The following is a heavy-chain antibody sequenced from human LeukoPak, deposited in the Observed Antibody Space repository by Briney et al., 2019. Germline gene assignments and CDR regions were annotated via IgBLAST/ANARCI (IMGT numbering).Heavy chain of an antibody. J-gene: IGHJ2*01. V-gene: IGHV4-38-2*02. D-gene: IGHD3-9*01. CDR2: IYHSGST. Sequence: SETLSLTCTVSGYSISSGYYWGWIRQPPGKGLEWIGSIYHSGSTYYNPSLKSRVTISVDTSKNQFSLKLSSVTAADTAVYYCARAGDYDILTGYYTGYWYFDLWGRGTLVTVSS. CDR1: GYSISSGYY. CDR3: ARAGDYDILTGYYTGYWYFDL.